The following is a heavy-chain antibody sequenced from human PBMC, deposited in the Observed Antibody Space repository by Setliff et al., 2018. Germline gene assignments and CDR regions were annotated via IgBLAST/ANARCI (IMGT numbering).Heavy chain of an antibody. CDR2: IFRSSGST. D-gene: IGHD5-18*01. J-gene: IGHJ2*01. CDR3: ARDPDTSSKVDV. Sequence: GESLRLSCAASGFTFSDHSMTWIRQAPGKGLEWVAHIFRSSGSTYYADSVKGRFTISRDNAENSLYLQMNSLNADDTAVYYCARDPDTSSKVDVWGRGTLVTVS. V-gene: IGHV3-11*01. CDR1: GFTFSDHS.